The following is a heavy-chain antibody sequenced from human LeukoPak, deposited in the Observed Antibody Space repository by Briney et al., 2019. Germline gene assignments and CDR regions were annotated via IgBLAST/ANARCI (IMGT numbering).Heavy chain of an antibody. CDR2: INPNNGGT. V-gene: IGHV1-2*02. Sequence: ASVKVSCKASGYTFTGYYMHWVRQAPGQGLEWMGWINPNNGGTNYAQNFQGRVTMTRDTSISSAYMELSRLRSGGTAVYYCARSMDFVVVPAADFSGFDYWGQGTLVTVSS. D-gene: IGHD2-2*03. CDR1: GYTFTGYY. CDR3: ARSMDFVVVPAADFSGFDY. J-gene: IGHJ4*02.